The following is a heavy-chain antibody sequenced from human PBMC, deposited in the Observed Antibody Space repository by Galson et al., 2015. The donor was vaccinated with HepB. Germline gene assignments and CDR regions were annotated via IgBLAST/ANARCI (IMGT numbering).Heavy chain of an antibody. J-gene: IGHJ2*01. CDR1: GYTLTELS. D-gene: IGHD3-22*01. Sequence: SVKVSCKVSGYTLTELSMHWVRQAPGKGLEWMRGFDPEDGETIYAQKFQGRVTMTEDTSTDTAYMELSSLRSEDTAVYYCATAPPDYYDSSGYPYWYFDLWGRGTLVTVSS. V-gene: IGHV1-24*01. CDR3: ATAPPDYYDSSGYPYWYFDL. CDR2: FDPEDGET.